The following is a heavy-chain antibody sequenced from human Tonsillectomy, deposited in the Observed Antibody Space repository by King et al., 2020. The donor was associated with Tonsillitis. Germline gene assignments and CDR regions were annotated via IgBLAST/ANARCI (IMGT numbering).Heavy chain of an antibody. CDR3: ARAARGVDY. CDR2: ISSSGNTT. J-gene: IGHJ4*02. Sequence: QVQLVESGGALVKPGGSLRLSCSTSGFTFTDYYMSWIRQAPGKGLEWISYISSSGNTTYYADSVRGRFTISRDNAKKSTYLQMNSLRVEDTAVYYCARAARGVDYWGQGTLVTVSS. CDR1: GFTFTDYY. D-gene: IGHD6-25*01. V-gene: IGHV3-11*01.